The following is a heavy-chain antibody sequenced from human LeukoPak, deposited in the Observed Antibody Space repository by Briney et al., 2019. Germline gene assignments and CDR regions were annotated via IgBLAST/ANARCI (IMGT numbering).Heavy chain of an antibody. CDR3: ARHGSYTSRLYYFDY. CDR2: ILYTGTT. Sequence: SETLSLTCTVSGGSINNYYWSWIRQPPGKGLEWLGYILYTGTTNYNPSLKSRVTMSVETSNNQFSLKLSSVTAADTAVYYCARHGSYTSRLYYFDYWGQGTLVTVSS. D-gene: IGHD2-15*01. J-gene: IGHJ4*02. CDR1: GGSINNYY. V-gene: IGHV4-59*08.